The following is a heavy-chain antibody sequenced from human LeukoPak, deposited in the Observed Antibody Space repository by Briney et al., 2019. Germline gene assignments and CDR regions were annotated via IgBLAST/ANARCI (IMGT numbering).Heavy chain of an antibody. Sequence: SETLSLTCTVSGVSISSYYWSWIRQPPGRGLEWIGYIYYSGTTNYNPSLKSRVTISRDTSKSQLSLKLSSVTAADTAVYYCATLGDFDYWGQGTLVTVSS. D-gene: IGHD7-27*01. J-gene: IGHJ4*02. V-gene: IGHV4-59*01. CDR3: ATLGDFDY. CDR2: IYYSGTT. CDR1: GVSISSYY.